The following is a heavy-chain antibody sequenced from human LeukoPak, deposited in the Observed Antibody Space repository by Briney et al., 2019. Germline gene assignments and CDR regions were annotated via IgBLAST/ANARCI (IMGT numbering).Heavy chain of an antibody. J-gene: IGHJ4*02. D-gene: IGHD3-22*01. CDR3: ARSYDISGYYYNFDY. CDR1: GASISKYY. Sequence: SETLSLTCSVSGASISKYYWSWTRQPAGKGLEWIGRIYASGGTNYNPSLKSRVTMSVDTSKSQFSLKLSSVTAADTAVYYCARSYDISGYYYNFDYWGQGTLVTVSS. V-gene: IGHV4-4*07. CDR2: IYASGGT.